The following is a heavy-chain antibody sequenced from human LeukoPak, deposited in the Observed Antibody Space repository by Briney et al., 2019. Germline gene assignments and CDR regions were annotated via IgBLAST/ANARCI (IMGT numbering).Heavy chain of an antibody. CDR1: GFSLSTSGMR. V-gene: IGHV2-70*04. J-gene: IGHJ6*03. CDR3: ARSYSGDFWSGYYTSYYYYYMDV. D-gene: IGHD3-3*01. CDR2: IDWDDDK. Sequence: SGPALVKPTQTLTLTCIFSGFSLSTSGMRVSWIRQPPGKALEWLARIDWDDDKYYSTSLKTRLTISKDTSKNQVVLTMTNMDPVDTATYYCARSYSGDFWSGYYTSYYYYYMDVWGKGTTVTVSS.